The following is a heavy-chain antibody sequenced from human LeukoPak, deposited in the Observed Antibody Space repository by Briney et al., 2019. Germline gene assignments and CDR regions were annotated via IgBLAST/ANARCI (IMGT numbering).Heavy chain of an antibody. CDR3: ARDRSYYSSTNSNYYYYGMDV. CDR2: IYYSGST. D-gene: IGHD2-2*01. Sequence: SETLSLTCTVSGGSISSYYWSWIRQPPGKGLEWIGYIYYSGSTNYNPSLKSRVTTSVDTSKNQFSLKLSSVTAADTAVYYCARDRSYYSSTNSNYYYYGMDVWGQGTTVTVSS. CDR1: GGSISSYY. J-gene: IGHJ6*02. V-gene: IGHV4-59*01.